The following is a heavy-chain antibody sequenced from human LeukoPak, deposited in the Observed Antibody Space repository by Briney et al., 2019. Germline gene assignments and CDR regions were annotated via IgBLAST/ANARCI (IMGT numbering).Heavy chain of an antibody. D-gene: IGHD4-17*01. Sequence: GESLRSSCKGSGYTFISNWITWVRQMPGKGLEWMGRIDPSDSYTNYSPSFQGHVAISADKSTSTAYLQWSSLKASDTAMYYCASRATVPPYNWFYPWGQGTLVTVSS. CDR1: GYTFISNW. CDR2: IDPSDSYT. CDR3: ASRATVPPYNWFYP. V-gene: IGHV5-10-1*01. J-gene: IGHJ5*02.